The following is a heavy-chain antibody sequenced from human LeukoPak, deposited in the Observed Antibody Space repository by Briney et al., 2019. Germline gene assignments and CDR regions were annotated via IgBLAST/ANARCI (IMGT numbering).Heavy chain of an antibody. V-gene: IGHV4-59*01. CDR1: GGSISSYS. CDR3: ARYVWGSYPTFEDY. CDR2: ISYSGST. J-gene: IGHJ4*02. Sequence: ESGPTLVNPSATLSLTCTVSGGSISSYSWSWIRQPPGKGLEWIGYISYSGSTNYNPSLKSRVTISVDTSKNQFSLKLSSVTAADTAVYYCARYVWGSYPTFEDYWGQGTLVTVSS. D-gene: IGHD3-16*02.